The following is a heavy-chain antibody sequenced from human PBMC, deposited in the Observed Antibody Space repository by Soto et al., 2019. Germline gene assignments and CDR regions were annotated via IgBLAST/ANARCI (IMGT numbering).Heavy chain of an antibody. CDR2: INSGSDAI. V-gene: IGHV3-48*01. Sequence: GGSLRLSCVVSGFTFSRYTMNWVRQAPGKGLEWLSFINSGSDAISYADSVRGRFTISKDTSSNTLYLQMNSLRVEDTAVYHCEGSWTWGQGTMVTVSS. CDR3: EGSWT. D-gene: IGHD5-12*01. J-gene: IGHJ3*01. CDR1: GFTFSRYT.